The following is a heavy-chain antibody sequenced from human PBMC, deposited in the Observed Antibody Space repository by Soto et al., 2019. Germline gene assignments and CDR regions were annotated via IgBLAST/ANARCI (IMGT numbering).Heavy chain of an antibody. V-gene: IGHV4-59*01. CDR3: ARSSTHTQDIVVVPAAIERSYYYYGMDV. CDR2: IFHSGIT. D-gene: IGHD2-2*02. CDR1: GGSMSKDF. Sequence: SETLSLTCTVSGGSMSKDFWSWIRQPPGKGLEWIGYIFHSGITNYNPSLKSRVTISIDTSKNQFSLKVTSVTAADTAVYYCARSSTHTQDIVVVPAAIERSYYYYGMDVWGQGTTVTVSS. J-gene: IGHJ6*02.